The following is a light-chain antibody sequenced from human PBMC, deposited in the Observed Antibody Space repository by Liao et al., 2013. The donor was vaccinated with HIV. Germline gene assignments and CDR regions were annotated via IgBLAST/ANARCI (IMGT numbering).Light chain of an antibody. CDR3: QVWDSSSDHRV. V-gene: IGLV3-21*04. Sequence: SYELTQPPSVSVAPGKTARVTCGGINIESKAVHWYQQKPGQAPVLVIYYDRDRPSGIPERFSGSNSGNTATLTISRVEAGDEADYFCQVWDSSSDHRVFGTGTKVTVL. J-gene: IGLJ1*01. CDR1: NIESKA. CDR2: YDR.